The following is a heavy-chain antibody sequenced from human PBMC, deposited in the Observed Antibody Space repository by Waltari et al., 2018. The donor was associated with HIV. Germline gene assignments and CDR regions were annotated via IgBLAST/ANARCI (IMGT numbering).Heavy chain of an antibody. V-gene: IGHV4-39*02. Sequence: QLQLQESGPGLVKPSETLSLTCTVSGGSISSSSYYWGWIRQPPGKGLEWIGSIYYSGTTYYNPSLKSRVTISVDTSKNRFSLKLSSVTAADTAVYYCARDDYGDPLVDFDFWGQGTLVTVSS. J-gene: IGHJ4*02. D-gene: IGHD4-17*01. CDR2: IYYSGTT. CDR3: ARDDYGDPLVDFDF. CDR1: GGSISSSSYY.